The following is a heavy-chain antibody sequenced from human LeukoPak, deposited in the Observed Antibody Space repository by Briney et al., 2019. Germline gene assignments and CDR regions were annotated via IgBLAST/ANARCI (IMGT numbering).Heavy chain of an antibody. Sequence: ASVKVSCKASGYTFTSYYMHWVRQAPGQGLEWMGIINPSGGSTSYAQKFQGRVTMTRDTSASTAYMELSSLRSEDTAVYYCARESLKQMRGFDIWGQGTMVTVSS. CDR3: ARESLKQMRGFDI. CDR1: GYTFTSYY. J-gene: IGHJ3*02. CDR2: INPSGGST. V-gene: IGHV1-46*01. D-gene: IGHD3-10*01.